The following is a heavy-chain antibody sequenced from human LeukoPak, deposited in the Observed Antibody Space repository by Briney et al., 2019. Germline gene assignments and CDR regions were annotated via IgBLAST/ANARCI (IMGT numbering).Heavy chain of an antibody. CDR2: ISTDDET. Sequence: PGGSLRLSCAASGFTFSSYSMNWVRQAPGKGLEWISLISTDDETHYADSVKGRFTVSRDTSKNTVYLQMNSLRAEDTAVYYCARETASKYYYDTGGYSDYWGQGTLVTVSS. D-gene: IGHD3-22*01. CDR1: GFTFSSYS. J-gene: IGHJ4*02. V-gene: IGHV3-66*01. CDR3: ARETASKYYYDTGGYSDY.